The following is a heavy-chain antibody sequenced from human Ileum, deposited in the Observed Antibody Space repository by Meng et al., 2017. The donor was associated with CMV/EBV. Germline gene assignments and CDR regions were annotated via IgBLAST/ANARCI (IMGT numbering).Heavy chain of an antibody. D-gene: IGHD3-3*01. CDR1: GFTFSSYA. Sequence: GGSLRLSCAASGFTFSSYAMSWVRQAPGQGLEWVSAISGSGGSTYYADSVKGRFTISRDNSKNKMYLQMNSLRAEDPAVYYCAKAGRYDCWSGDTDYWGQGTMVTVSS. V-gene: IGHV3-23*01. CDR2: ISGSGGST. J-gene: IGHJ4*02. CDR3: AKAGRYDCWSGDTDY.